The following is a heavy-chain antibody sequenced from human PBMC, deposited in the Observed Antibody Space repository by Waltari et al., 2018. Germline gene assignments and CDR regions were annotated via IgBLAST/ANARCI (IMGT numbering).Heavy chain of an antibody. CDR2: IRSKAYGGTT. J-gene: IGHJ5*02. D-gene: IGHD3-3*01. CDR1: GFTFGDYA. Sequence: EVQLVESGGGLVQPGRSLRLSCTASGFTFGDYAMSWVRKAPGKGLEWVGFIRSKAYGGTTEYAASVKGRFTISRDDSKSIAYLQMNSLKTEDTAVYYCTRDSDFWSGYYRGGWFDPWGQGTLVTVSS. CDR3: TRDSDFWSGYYRGGWFDP. V-gene: IGHV3-49*04.